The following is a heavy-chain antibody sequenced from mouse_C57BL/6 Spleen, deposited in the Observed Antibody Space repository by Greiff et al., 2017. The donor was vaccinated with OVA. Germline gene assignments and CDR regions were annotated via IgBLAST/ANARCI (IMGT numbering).Heavy chain of an antibody. CDR2: INPSNGGT. CDR3: ARSRYYDYDYFDY. D-gene: IGHD2-4*01. CDR1: GYTFTSYW. Sequence: QVQLKQPGAELVRPGSSVKLSCKASGYTFTSYWMHWVKQRPGQGLEWIGNINPSNGGTNYNEKFKSKATLTVDKSSSTAYMQLSSLTSEDSAVYYCARSRYYDYDYFDYWGQGTTLTVSS. J-gene: IGHJ2*01. V-gene: IGHV1-53*01.